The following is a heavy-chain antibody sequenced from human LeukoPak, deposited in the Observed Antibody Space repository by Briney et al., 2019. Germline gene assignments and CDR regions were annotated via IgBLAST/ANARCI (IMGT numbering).Heavy chain of an antibody. D-gene: IGHD2-15*01. CDR3: AKDHCSGGSCYGLDY. Sequence: GGSLRLSCAASGFTFSSYSMNWVRQAPGKGLEWVSYISSSSSTIYYADSVKGRFTISRDNAKNSLYLQMNSLRAEDTAVYYCAKDHCSGGSCYGLDYWGQGTLVTVSS. J-gene: IGHJ4*02. V-gene: IGHV3-48*01. CDR1: GFTFSSYS. CDR2: ISSSSSTI.